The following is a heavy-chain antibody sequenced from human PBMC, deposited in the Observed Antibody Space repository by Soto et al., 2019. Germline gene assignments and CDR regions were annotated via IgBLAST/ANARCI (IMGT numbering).Heavy chain of an antibody. CDR3: ARAFSGSYPNFDY. Sequence: GGSLRLSCLASGFIFRSYAMHWVRQAPGKGLEWVAVITYDGINGYYADSVRGRFAISRDNSKNTLYPQMNSLRPEDTAAYYRARAFSGSYPNFDYWGQGTLVTVSS. CDR1: GFIFRSYA. D-gene: IGHD1-26*01. J-gene: IGHJ4*02. V-gene: IGHV3-30*09. CDR2: ITYDGING.